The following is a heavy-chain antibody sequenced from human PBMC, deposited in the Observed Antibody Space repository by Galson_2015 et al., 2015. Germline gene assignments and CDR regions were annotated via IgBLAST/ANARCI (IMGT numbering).Heavy chain of an antibody. Sequence: SLRLSCAASGFTFSSYAMHWVRQAPGKGLEWVAVISYDGSNKYYADSVKGRFTISRDNSKNTLYLQMNSLRAEDTAVYYCARDLGWGCSSTSCYMDYYYYMDVWGKGTTVTVSS. CDR3: ARDLGWGCSSTSCYMDYYYYMDV. J-gene: IGHJ6*03. CDR1: GFTFSSYA. CDR2: ISYDGSNK. D-gene: IGHD2-2*01. V-gene: IGHV3-30-3*01.